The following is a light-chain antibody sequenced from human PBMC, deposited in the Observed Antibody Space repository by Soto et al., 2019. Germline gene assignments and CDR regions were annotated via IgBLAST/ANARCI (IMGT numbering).Light chain of an antibody. Sequence: QSVLTQPASVSGSPGQSITISCTGTSSDVGGYDYVSWYQQHPGKAPKLMIYEVSNRPSGVSNRFSGSMSGNTASLTISRLQAEDEADYYCSSYTSSSTFYVFGIGTKVTVL. CDR1: SSDVGGYDY. J-gene: IGLJ1*01. CDR3: SSYTSSSTFYV. V-gene: IGLV2-14*01. CDR2: EVS.